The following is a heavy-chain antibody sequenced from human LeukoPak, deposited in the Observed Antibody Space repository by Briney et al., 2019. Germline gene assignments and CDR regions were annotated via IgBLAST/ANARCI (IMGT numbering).Heavy chain of an antibody. V-gene: IGHV3-11*01. CDR3: ARVVVVVPAAMRFDAFDI. CDR1: GFTFSDYY. Sequence: GGSLRLSCAASGFTFSDYYMSWIRQAPGKGLEWVSYISSSGSTIYYADSVKGRFTISRDNAKNSLYLQMNSLRAEDTAVYYCARVVVVVPAAMRFDAFDIWGQGTMVTVSS. J-gene: IGHJ3*02. D-gene: IGHD2-2*01. CDR2: ISSSGSTI.